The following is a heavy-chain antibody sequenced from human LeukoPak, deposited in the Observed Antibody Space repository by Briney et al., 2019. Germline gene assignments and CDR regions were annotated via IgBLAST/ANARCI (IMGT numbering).Heavy chain of an antibody. Sequence: SETLSLTCTVSGGSISSYYWSWIRQPPGKGLEWIGYIYYSGSTNYNPSLKSRVTISVDTSKNQFSLKLSSVTAADTAVYYCAREFNDSSGYHSRAFDYWGQGTLVTVSS. J-gene: IGHJ4*02. CDR2: IYYSGST. V-gene: IGHV4-59*01. CDR1: GGSISSYY. CDR3: AREFNDSSGYHSRAFDY. D-gene: IGHD3-22*01.